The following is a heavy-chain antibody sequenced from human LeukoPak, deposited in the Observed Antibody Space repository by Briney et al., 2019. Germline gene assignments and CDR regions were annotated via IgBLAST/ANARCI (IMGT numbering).Heavy chain of an antibody. D-gene: IGHD5-18*01. CDR1: GYTFTSYY. V-gene: IGHV1-46*01. CDR3: AKDTGYNYGYDY. J-gene: IGHJ4*02. CDR2: INPSGGST. Sequence: ASVKVSCKASGYTFTSYYMHWVRQAPGQGLEWMGIINPSGGSTSYAQKFQGRVTMTRDTSTSTVYMELSSLRSEDTAIYYCAKDTGYNYGYDYWGQGTLATVSS.